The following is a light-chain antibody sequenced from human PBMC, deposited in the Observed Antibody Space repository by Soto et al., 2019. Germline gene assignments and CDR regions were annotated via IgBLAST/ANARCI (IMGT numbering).Light chain of an antibody. CDR3: QQTYTTPHT. CDR2: GAS. V-gene: IGKV1-39*01. J-gene: IGKJ2*01. CDR1: QRIANY. Sequence: IQMTQSPSSLSASVGDRVTITCRASQRIANYLNWYQQRPGKAPKLLISGASTLQSAVPSRFSGGGSGTDFTLTISTLQPEDFATYYCQQTYTTPHTFGQGTKLEIK.